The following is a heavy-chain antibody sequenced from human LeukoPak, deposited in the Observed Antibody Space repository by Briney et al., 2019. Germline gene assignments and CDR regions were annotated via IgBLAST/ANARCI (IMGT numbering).Heavy chain of an antibody. D-gene: IGHD2-2*01. V-gene: IGHV3-30-3*01. CDR2: VSYDGGSK. CDR3: ARDAGVVPAAPFDI. Sequence: GGSLRLSCAASGFAFSSYAMHWVRQGPGKGLEWVALVSYDGGSKYYADSVKGRITISRDNAKNSLYLQMNSLRAEDTAVYYCARDAGVVPAAPFDIWGQGTMVTVSS. J-gene: IGHJ3*02. CDR1: GFAFSSYA.